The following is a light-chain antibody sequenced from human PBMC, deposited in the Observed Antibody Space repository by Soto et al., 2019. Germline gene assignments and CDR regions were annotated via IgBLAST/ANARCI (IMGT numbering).Light chain of an antibody. Sequence: QSALTQPPSVSGAPGQRVTISCTGSSSNIGAGYDVHWYQQLPRTAPKLLIFGNSDRPSGVPDRFSGSKSGTSAYLAITGLQAEDEADYYCQSFDSSLSGSVFGGGTKLTVL. V-gene: IGLV1-40*01. CDR2: GNS. CDR3: QSFDSSLSGSV. J-gene: IGLJ2*01. CDR1: SSNIGAGYD.